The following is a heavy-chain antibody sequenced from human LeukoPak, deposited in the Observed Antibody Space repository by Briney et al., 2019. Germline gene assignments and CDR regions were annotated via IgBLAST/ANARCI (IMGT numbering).Heavy chain of an antibody. Sequence: GGSLRLSCAASGFTFSSYAMSWVRQAPGKGLEWVSAISGSGGSTYYADSMKGRLTISRDNSKNTLYLQLNSLRAEDTAAYYCAKETDIVPAATTDYWGQGTLATVSS. CDR2: ISGSGGST. V-gene: IGHV3-23*01. CDR3: AKETDIVPAATTDY. D-gene: IGHD2-2*01. J-gene: IGHJ4*02. CDR1: GFTFSSYA.